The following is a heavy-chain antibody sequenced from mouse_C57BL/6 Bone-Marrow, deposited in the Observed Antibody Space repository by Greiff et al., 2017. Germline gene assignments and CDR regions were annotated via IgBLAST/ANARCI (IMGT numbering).Heavy chain of an antibody. J-gene: IGHJ2*01. Sequence: VQLHQSGAELVRPGASVKLSCTASGFNIKDDYMHWVKQRPEQGLEWIGWIDPENGDTEYASKFQGKATITADTSSNTAYLQLSSLTSEDTAVDYCTTEYDYGYYFDYWGQGTTLTVSS. D-gene: IGHD2-4*01. CDR3: TTEYDYGYYFDY. CDR2: IDPENGDT. CDR1: GFNIKDDY. V-gene: IGHV14-4*01.